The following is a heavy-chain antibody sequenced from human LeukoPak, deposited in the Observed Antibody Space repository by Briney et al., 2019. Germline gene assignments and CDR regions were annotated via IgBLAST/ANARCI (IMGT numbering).Heavy chain of an antibody. J-gene: IGHJ4*02. V-gene: IGHV3-23*01. Sequence: HPGGSLRLSCAASGFTFSTYAMTWVRQAPGKGLEWVSGISTSGDRTYYADSAKGRFTISRDNSKNTLYLQMNSLRAEDTAEYYCARSAVGTSCCTAVDYWGQGTLVTVSS. CDR1: GFTFSTYA. CDR3: ARSAVGTSCCTAVDY. CDR2: ISTSGDRT. D-gene: IGHD1-26*01.